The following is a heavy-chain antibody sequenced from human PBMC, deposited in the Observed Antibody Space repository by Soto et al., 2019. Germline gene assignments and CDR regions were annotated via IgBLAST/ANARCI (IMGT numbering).Heavy chain of an antibody. CDR3: AKDRRAGGNSAFYFDF. CDR1: GFTFATYA. D-gene: IGHD3-16*01. J-gene: IGHJ5*01. V-gene: IGHV3-23*01. Sequence: GGSLRLSCAASGFTFATYAMSWVRQAPGKGLEWVSAISATGISTHYADSVKGRVTISRDNSANTLSLEMSSLTAEDTAVYYCAKDRRAGGNSAFYFDFWGQGXQVTVHS. CDR2: ISATGIST.